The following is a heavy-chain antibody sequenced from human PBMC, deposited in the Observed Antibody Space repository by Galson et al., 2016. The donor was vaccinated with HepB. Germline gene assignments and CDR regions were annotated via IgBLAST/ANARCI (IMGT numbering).Heavy chain of an antibody. V-gene: IGHV3-33*01. Sequence: SLRLSCAASEFTFSSYGMHWVRQAPGKGLEWVAIMWYDGSNQSYADSVKGRFTISRDNAKKILYLQMNSLRVEDTSVYYCVRGPRGGSDSYYKVAYYYMDVWGKGTTVTVSS. J-gene: IGHJ6*03. D-gene: IGHD3-10*01. CDR3: VRGPRGGSDSYYKVAYYYMDV. CDR1: EFTFSSYG. CDR2: MWYDGSNQ.